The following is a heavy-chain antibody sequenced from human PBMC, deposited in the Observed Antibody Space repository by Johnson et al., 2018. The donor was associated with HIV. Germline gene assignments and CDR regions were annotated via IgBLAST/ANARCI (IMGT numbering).Heavy chain of an antibody. CDR3: ARGIQPDAFDI. V-gene: IGHV3-11*04. CDR2: IDSRGRII. J-gene: IGHJ3*02. Sequence: QVQLVESGGGLVKPGGSLRLSCVASGFTFSDYYMTWIRQAPGKGLEWVSYIDSRGRIIYSADSVQGRFTISRDNAKNSLYLQMNSLRAEDAAVYYCARGIQPDAFDIWGQGTMVTVSS. CDR1: GFTFSDYY. D-gene: IGHD2-2*01.